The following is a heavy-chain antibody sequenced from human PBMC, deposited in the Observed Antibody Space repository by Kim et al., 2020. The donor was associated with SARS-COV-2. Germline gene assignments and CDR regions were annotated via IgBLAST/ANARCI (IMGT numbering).Heavy chain of an antibody. V-gene: IGHV3-30*04. CDR1: GFTFSSYA. J-gene: IGHJ4*02. Sequence: GGSLRLSCAASGFTFSSYAMHWVRQAPGKGLEWVAVISYDGSNKYYADSVKGRFTISRDNSKNTLYLQMNSLRAEDTALYYCASHNSGSYRTYFDYWGQGTLVTVSS. CDR3: ASHNSGSYRTYFDY. D-gene: IGHD1-26*01. CDR2: ISYDGSNK.